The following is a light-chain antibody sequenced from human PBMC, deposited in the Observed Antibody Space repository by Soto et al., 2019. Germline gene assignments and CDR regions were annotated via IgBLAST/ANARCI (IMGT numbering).Light chain of an antibody. V-gene: IGLV2-11*01. J-gene: IGLJ3*02. Sequence: QSALAQPRSVSGSPGQSLTISCTGTSSDVGNYNYVSWYQLDPGKAPKLIIYDVTKRPSGVPDRFSGSKSGNTASLTISGLQAEDEADYYCYSYAGRYIWVFGGGTKVNVL. CDR3: YSYAGRYIWV. CDR1: SSDVGNYNY. CDR2: DVT.